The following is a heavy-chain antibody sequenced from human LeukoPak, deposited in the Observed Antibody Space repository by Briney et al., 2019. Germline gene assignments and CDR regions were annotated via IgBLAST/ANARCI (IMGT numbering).Heavy chain of an antibody. V-gene: IGHV3-48*01. CDR1: GFTLSSYS. Sequence: GGSLRLSCAASGFTLSSYSMNWVRQAPGKGLEWVSYISSYSSTIYYADSVKGRFTISRDNAKNSLYLQMNSLRAEDTAVYYCAKGYSNGYGAWGQGTLVTVSS. J-gene: IGHJ5*02. CDR2: ISSYSSTI. CDR3: AKGYSNGYGA. D-gene: IGHD6-19*01.